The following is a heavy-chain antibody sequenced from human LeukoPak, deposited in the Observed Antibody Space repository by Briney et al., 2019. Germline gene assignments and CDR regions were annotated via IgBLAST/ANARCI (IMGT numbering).Heavy chain of an antibody. CDR3: AKDKSVFSDYPSYLDY. CDR2: ISGSGGRT. CDR1: GFTFSSYA. Sequence: HAGGSLRLSCAASGFTFSSYAMNWVRQAPGKGLEWVSGISGSGGRTHYADSVKGRLTISRDNSKNTLYLQVNDVRVDDTAVYYCAKDKSVFSDYPSYLDYWGQGTLVTVSS. D-gene: IGHD6-25*01. J-gene: IGHJ4*02. V-gene: IGHV3-23*01.